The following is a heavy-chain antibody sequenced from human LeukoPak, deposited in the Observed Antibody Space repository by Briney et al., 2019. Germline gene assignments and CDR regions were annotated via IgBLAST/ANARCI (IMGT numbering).Heavy chain of an antibody. J-gene: IGHJ4*02. CDR1: GYTFTSYA. CDR2: INTNTGNP. Sequence: VKVSCKASGYTFTSYAMNWVRQAPGQGLEWMGWINTNTGNPTYAQGFTGRFVFSLDTSVSTAYLQISSLKAEDTAVYYCARGITYYYDSSGVTDFDYWGQGTLVTVSS. D-gene: IGHD3-22*01. CDR3: ARGITYYYDSSGVTDFDY. V-gene: IGHV7-4-1*02.